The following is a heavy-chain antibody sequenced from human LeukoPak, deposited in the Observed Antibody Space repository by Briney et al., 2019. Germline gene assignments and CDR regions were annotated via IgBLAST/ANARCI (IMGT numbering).Heavy chain of an antibody. CDR1: GYTFTSYD. V-gene: IGHV1-8*01. CDR3: ARGVAGTYYYDSSGYS. Sequence: PQASVKVSCKASGYTFTSYDINWVRQATGQGLEWMGWMNPNSGNTGYAQKFQGRVTMTRNTSISTAYMELSSLRSEDTAVYYCARGVAGTYYYDSSGYSWGQGTLVTVSS. J-gene: IGHJ5*02. D-gene: IGHD3-22*01. CDR2: MNPNSGNT.